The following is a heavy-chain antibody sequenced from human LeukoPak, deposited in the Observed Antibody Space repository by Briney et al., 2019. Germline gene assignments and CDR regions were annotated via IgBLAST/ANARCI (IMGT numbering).Heavy chain of an antibody. CDR2: INHSGST. J-gene: IGHJ1*01. CDR1: GGSISSSSYY. V-gene: IGHV4-39*07. Sequence: SETLSLICTVSGGSISSSSYYWGWIRQPPGKGLEWIGEINHSGSTNYNPSLKSRVTISVDTSKNQFSLKLSSVTAADTAVYYCAVLWFGAPGRYFQHWGQGTLVTVSS. D-gene: IGHD3-10*01. CDR3: AVLWFGAPGRYFQH.